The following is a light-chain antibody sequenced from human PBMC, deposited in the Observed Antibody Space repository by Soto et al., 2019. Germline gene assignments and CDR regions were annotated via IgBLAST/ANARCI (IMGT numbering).Light chain of an antibody. Sequence: EIVMTQSPATLSVSPGERATLSCRASQSIYSNLAWYQQKPGQAPRLLIYAASTRATGIPARFSGSGSGTEFTLTISSLQSVDFAVYSCQQYNTWPRTFGGGTNVEIK. CDR1: QSIYSN. J-gene: IGKJ4*01. V-gene: IGKV3-15*01. CDR3: QQYNTWPRT. CDR2: AAS.